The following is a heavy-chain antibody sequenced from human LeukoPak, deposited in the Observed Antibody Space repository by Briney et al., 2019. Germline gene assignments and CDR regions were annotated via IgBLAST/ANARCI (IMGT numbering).Heavy chain of an antibody. D-gene: IGHD3-10*01. J-gene: IGHJ4*02. CDR2: IYHSGST. V-gene: IGHV4-38-2*02. Sequence: SETLSLTCTVSGGSIRSYYWGWIRQPPGKGLEWIGSIYHSGSTYYNPSLKSRVTISVDTSKNQFSLKLSSVTAADTAVYYCARGQGRGFGEPDYWGQGTLVTVSS. CDR3: ARGQGRGFGEPDY. CDR1: GGSIRSYY.